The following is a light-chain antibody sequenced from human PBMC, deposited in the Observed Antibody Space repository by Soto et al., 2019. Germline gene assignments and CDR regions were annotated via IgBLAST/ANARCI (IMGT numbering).Light chain of an antibody. V-gene: IGLV2-11*01. CDR1: SSDVGDYKY. CDR2: DVT. Sequence: QSALTYPRSVSGSPGQSVTISFSGSSSDVGDYKYVSWYQHYPGEAPQVMIYDVTQRPSGVPDRFSVTKSGNTDSLTISGLQAEDEADYYCCSCAGSYTWVFGSGTKLTVL. J-gene: IGLJ1*01. CDR3: CSCAGSYTWV.